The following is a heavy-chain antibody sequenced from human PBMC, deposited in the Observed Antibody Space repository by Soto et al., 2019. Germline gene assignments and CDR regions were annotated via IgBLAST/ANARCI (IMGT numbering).Heavy chain of an antibody. Sequence: EVQLVESGGGLVQPGGSLRLSCAASGFTFSSYAMSWVRQAPGKGLEWVSAISGSGGSTYYADSVKGRFTISRDNSKNTLYLQMNSLRAEDTAVYYCAKDRVRGYSYGRGFDYWGQGTLVTVSS. CDR1: GFTFSSYA. D-gene: IGHD5-18*01. V-gene: IGHV3-23*04. J-gene: IGHJ4*02. CDR2: ISGSGGST. CDR3: AKDRVRGYSYGRGFDY.